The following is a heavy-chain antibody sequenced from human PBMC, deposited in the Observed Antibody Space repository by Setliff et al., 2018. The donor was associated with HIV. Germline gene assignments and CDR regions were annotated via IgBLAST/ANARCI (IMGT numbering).Heavy chain of an antibody. Sequence: KTSETLSLTCTVSGGSISSSSYYWGWIRQPPGKGLEWIGSIYYSGSTYYNPSLKSRGTISVDTSKNRFSLKLNSVTAADTAMYYCARVVDADYLDYWGQGTPVTVSS. CDR2: IYYSGST. D-gene: IGHD2-15*01. CDR3: ARVVDADYLDY. V-gene: IGHV4-39*01. CDR1: GGSISSSSYY. J-gene: IGHJ4*02.